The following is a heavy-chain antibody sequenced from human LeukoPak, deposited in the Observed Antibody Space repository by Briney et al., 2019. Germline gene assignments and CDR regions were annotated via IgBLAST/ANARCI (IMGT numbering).Heavy chain of an antibody. CDR2: IWNDGSDK. J-gene: IGHJ4*02. CDR1: GFTLSHYG. CDR3: AKDAQRGFDYSNSLES. V-gene: IGHV3-33*06. Sequence: GGSLRLSCATSGFTLSHYGMHWVRQAPGKGLEWVAVIWNDGSDKYYGDSVKGRFTISRDNSKKTVYLQMNSLRVEDTAVYYCAKDAQRGFDYSNSLESWGQGALVTVSS. D-gene: IGHD4-11*01.